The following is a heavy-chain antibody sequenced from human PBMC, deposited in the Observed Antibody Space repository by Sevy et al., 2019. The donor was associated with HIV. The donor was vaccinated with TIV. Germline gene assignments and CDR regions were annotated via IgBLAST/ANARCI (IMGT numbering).Heavy chain of an antibody. CDR3: ARDIGYCSSTSCHDAFDI. D-gene: IGHD2-2*01. CDR1: GFTFSSYE. CDR2: ISSSGSTI. J-gene: IGHJ3*02. Sequence: GGSLRLSCAASGFTFSSYEMNWVRQAPGKGLEWVSYISSSGSTIYYADSVKGRFTISRDNAKNSLYLQMNSLRAEVTAIYYCARDIGYCSSTSCHDAFDIWGQGTMVTVSS. V-gene: IGHV3-48*03.